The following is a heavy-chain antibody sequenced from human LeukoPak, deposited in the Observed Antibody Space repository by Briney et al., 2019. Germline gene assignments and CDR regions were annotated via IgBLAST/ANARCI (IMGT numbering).Heavy chain of an antibody. CDR1: GDSISSDY. J-gene: IGHJ1*01. Sequence: PSETLSLTCTVSGDSISSDYWSWLRQPPGKGLEWIGYIYRFGNTDYNPSLMRRVTISLDTSKKQLPLNLTSVTAADTAVYYCAGRGQRYFRDWGQGTLVTVSS. CDR2: IYRFGNT. V-gene: IGHV4-4*08. CDR3: AGRGQRYFRD.